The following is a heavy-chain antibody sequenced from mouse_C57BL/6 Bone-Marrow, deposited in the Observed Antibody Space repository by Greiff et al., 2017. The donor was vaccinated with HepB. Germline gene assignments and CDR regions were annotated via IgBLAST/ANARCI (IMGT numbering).Heavy chain of an antibody. V-gene: IGHV5-12*01. Sequence: EVKLQESGGGLVQPGGSLKLSCAASGFTFSDYYMYWVRQTPEKRLEWVAYISNGGGSTYYPDTVKGRFTISRDNAKNTLYLQMSRLKSEDTAMYYCARRGYLWYFDVWGTGTTVTVAS. CDR2: ISNGGGST. CDR1: GFTFSDYY. CDR3: ARRGYLWYFDV. J-gene: IGHJ1*03. D-gene: IGHD2-2*01.